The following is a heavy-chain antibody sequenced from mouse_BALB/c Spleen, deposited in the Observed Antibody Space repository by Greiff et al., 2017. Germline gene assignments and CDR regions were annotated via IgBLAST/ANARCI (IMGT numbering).Heavy chain of an antibody. V-gene: IGHV3-8*02. CDR1: GDSITSGY. CDR2: ISYSGST. D-gene: IGHD1-1*01. CDR3: ARSSTVVGHAMDY. J-gene: IGHJ4*01. Sequence: EVHLVESGPSLVKPSQTLSLTCSVTGDSITSGYWHWIRKFPGNKLEYIGYISYSGSTYYNPSLKSRISITRDTSKNQYYLQLNSVTTEDTATYYCARSSTVVGHAMDYWGQGTSVTVSA.